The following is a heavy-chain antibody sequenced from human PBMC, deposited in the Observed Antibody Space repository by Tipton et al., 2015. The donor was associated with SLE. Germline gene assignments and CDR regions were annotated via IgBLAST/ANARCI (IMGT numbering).Heavy chain of an antibody. V-gene: IGHV4-31*03. CDR1: GDSISSGGYF. D-gene: IGHD5-12*01. Sequence: TLSLTCSVSGDSISSGGYFWSWIRQRPGKGLEWIGHISYRGSTSYDPSLTSRIVISEDTSKNQFSLKVYSVTAADTAIYYCARGGVGGYDYFDYWGQGSLVTVSS. CDR3: ARGGVGGYDYFDY. J-gene: IGHJ4*02. CDR2: ISYRGST.